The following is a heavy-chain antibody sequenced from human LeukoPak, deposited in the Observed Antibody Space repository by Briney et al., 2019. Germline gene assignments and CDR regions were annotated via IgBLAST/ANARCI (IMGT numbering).Heavy chain of an antibody. J-gene: IGHJ4*02. CDR1: GFTFSNFD. Sequence: GRSLRLSCAASGFTFSNFDMNWLREAPGQGLGGCSSISSSSSYIYYADSVKGRFTISRDNAKNSLYLQMNSLRAEDTAVYYCARVYGSSWYNDYFDYWGQGTLVTVSS. V-gene: IGHV3-21*01. CDR2: ISSSSSYI. CDR3: ARVYGSSWYNDYFDY. D-gene: IGHD6-13*01.